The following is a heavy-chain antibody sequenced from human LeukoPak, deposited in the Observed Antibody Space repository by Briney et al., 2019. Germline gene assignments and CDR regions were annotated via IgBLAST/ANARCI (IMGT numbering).Heavy chain of an antibody. V-gene: IGHV4-39*07. CDR2: IYYSGST. D-gene: IGHD3-3*01. CDR3: ARDIFRDAFDI. CDR1: GGSISSSSYY. Sequence: SETLSLTCTVSGGSISSSSYYWGWIRQPPGKGLEWIGSIYYSGSTYYNPSLKSRVTISVDTSKNQFSLKLSSVTAADTAVYYCARDIFRDAFDIWGQGTMVTVSS. J-gene: IGHJ3*02.